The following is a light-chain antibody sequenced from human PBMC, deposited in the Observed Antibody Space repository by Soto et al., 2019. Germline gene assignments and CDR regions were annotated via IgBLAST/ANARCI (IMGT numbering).Light chain of an antibody. CDR3: QKYNSARWT. Sequence: IQMTQSPSTLSASVGDRVTITCRASQSISSWLAWYQQKPGKVPKLLIYAASTLQSGVPSRFSGSGSGTDFTLTISSLQPEDVATYYCQKYNSARWTFGQGTKVDI. J-gene: IGKJ1*01. CDR1: QSISSW. CDR2: AAS. V-gene: IGKV1-27*01.